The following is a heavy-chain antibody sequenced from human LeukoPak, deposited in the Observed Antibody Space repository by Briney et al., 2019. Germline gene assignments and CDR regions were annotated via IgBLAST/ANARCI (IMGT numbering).Heavy chain of an antibody. Sequence: GRSLRLACAASRFTFSSYAMYWVRQAPGKGLEWVAVISYDGSNKYYGDSVKGRFTISRDNFKNTLFLQMDSLRAEDTAVYYCGGDLDTAMDLTIDSWGQGTLVTVSS. D-gene: IGHD5-18*01. CDR2: ISYDGSNK. CDR1: RFTFSSYA. V-gene: IGHV3-30*04. CDR3: GGDLDTAMDLTIDS. J-gene: IGHJ4*02.